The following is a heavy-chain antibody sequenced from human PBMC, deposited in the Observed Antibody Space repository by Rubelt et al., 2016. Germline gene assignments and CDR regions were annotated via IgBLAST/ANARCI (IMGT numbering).Heavy chain of an antibody. V-gene: IGHV7-4-1*02. Sequence: QVQLVQSGSELKDPGASVTVSCKASGYSFSSYAMNWVRQAPGQGLEWMGWLNTNTGNPTYAQGFTGRFVCSVDTSVSTAYLKISSVEADGTAVYHCARGGHDSGGYYLYHFDYWGQGTLVTVSS. D-gene: IGHD3-22*01. CDR2: LNTNTGNP. CDR1: GYSFSSYA. J-gene: IGHJ4*02. CDR3: ARGGHDSGGYYLYHFDY.